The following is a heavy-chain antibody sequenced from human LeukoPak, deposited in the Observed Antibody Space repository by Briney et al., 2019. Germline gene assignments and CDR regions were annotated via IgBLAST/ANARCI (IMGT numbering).Heavy chain of an antibody. D-gene: IGHD1-26*01. V-gene: IGHV3-23*01. Sequence: GGSLRLSCAASGFTFSSYAMSWVRQAPGKGLEWVSAISGSGGSTYYADSVKGRFTISRDNSKNTLYLQMNSLRAEDTAVYYCAKDPGEWELHRDGCWGQGTLVTVSS. CDR3: AKDPGEWELHRDGC. CDR2: ISGSGGST. J-gene: IGHJ4*02. CDR1: GFTFSSYA.